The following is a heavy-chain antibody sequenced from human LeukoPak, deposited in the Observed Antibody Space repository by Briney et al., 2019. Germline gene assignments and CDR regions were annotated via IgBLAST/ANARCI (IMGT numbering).Heavy chain of an antibody. J-gene: IGHJ3*02. CDR1: GYTFTNYY. CDR3: ARDHLPTYYYGSGTKGHDAFDI. CDR2: MNPNTGGT. Sequence: ASVKVSCEASGYTFTNYYLHWVRQAPGQGLEWMGWMNPNTGGTKPTQKFQGRVTMTRDTSVSTAYMELSSLRSEDTAVYYCARDHLPTYYYGSGTKGHDAFDIWGQGTMVTVSS. D-gene: IGHD3-10*01. V-gene: IGHV1-2*02.